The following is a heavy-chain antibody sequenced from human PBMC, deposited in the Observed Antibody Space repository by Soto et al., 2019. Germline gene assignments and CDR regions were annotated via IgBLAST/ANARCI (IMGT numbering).Heavy chain of an antibody. V-gene: IGHV1-2*02. CDR2: IIPNNGGT. CDR3: ARGTFDSSGNFYAGWFGP. D-gene: IGHD3-22*01. CDR1: GYTVTDYY. J-gene: IGHJ5*02. Sequence: QVQLVQSGAEVKKSGASVTVSCKASGYTVTDYYLHWVRQAPGQGLEWLGWIIPNNGGTKFAQKFQGRITLNRDKHINKAYMELSSLRSDDTAVYYCARGTFDSSGNFYAGWFGPWGQGTLVTVSS.